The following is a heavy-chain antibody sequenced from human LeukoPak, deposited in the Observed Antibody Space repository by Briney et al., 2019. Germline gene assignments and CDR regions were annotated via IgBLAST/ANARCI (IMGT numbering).Heavy chain of an antibody. D-gene: IGHD6-19*01. CDR1: GFTFSSYS. CDR2: ISSSSSTI. J-gene: IGHJ5*02. Sequence: TGGSLRLSCAASGFTFSSYSINWVRQAPGKGLEWVSYISSSSSTIYYADSVKGRFTISRDNAKNSLYLQMNSLRDEDTAVYYCARDQRAVAGSWFDPWGQGTLVTVSS. V-gene: IGHV3-48*02. CDR3: ARDQRAVAGSWFDP.